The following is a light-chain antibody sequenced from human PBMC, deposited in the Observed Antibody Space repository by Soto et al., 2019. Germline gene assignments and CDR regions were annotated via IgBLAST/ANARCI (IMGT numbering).Light chain of an antibody. J-gene: IGLJ3*02. Sequence: QSALTQPRSVSGSPGQSVTISCTGTSSDVGGYNYVSWYQQHPGKAPKLMIYDVSKGPSGVPDRFSGAKSGNTASLTISGLQPDDEADYYCCSYAGSSWVFGGGTKVTVL. V-gene: IGLV2-11*01. CDR2: DVS. CDR3: CSYAGSSWV. CDR1: SSDVGGYNY.